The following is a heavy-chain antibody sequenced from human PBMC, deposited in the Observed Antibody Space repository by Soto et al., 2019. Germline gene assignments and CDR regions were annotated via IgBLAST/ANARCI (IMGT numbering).Heavy chain of an antibody. CDR1: GFTFSNAW. D-gene: IGHD3-3*01. J-gene: IGHJ5*02. V-gene: IGHV3-15*01. CDR2: IKSKTDGGTT. Sequence: GGSLRLSCAASGFTFSNAWMSWVRQAPGKGLEWVGRIKSKTDGGTTDYAAPVKGRFTISRDDSKNTLYLQMNSLKTEDTAVYYCTTEVQALRFLEWFPNWFDPWGQGTLVTVSS. CDR3: TTEVQALRFLEWFPNWFDP.